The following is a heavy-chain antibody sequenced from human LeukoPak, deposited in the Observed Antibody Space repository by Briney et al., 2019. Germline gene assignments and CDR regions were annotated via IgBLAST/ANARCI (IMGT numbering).Heavy chain of an antibody. D-gene: IGHD3-9*01. J-gene: IGHJ6*03. Sequence: GGSLRLSCAASGFTFDDYAMHWVRQAPGKGLEWVSLISGDGGSTYYADSVKGRFTISRDNSKNSLYLQMNSLRTEDTALYYCAKDARGHYDFWSGNYDILTGYPLPSYYYYYYMDVWGKGTTVTVSS. CDR3: AKDARGHYDFWSGNYDILTGYPLPSYYYYYYMDV. CDR1: GFTFDDYA. CDR2: ISGDGGST. V-gene: IGHV3-43*02.